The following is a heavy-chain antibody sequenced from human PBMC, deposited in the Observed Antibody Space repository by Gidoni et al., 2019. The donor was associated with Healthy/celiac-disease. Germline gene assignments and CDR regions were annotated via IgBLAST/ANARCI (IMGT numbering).Heavy chain of an antibody. CDR1: GGSISSYY. V-gene: IGHV4-59*01. CDR3: ARADCGGDCRYFDL. J-gene: IGHJ2*01. D-gene: IGHD2-21*02. Sequence: QVQLQESGPGLVKPSETRSLTCTVSGGSISSYYWSWNRQPPGKVLEWIGYIYYSGRAHYNPSLTSRVTISVDTSKNQFSLKLSSVTAADTAVYYCARADCGGDCRYFDLWGRGTLVTVSS. CDR2: IYYSGRA.